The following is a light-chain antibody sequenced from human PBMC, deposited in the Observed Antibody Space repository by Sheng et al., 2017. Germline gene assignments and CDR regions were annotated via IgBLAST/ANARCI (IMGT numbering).Light chain of an antibody. J-gene: IGKJ5*01. CDR3: QQYGSSPLT. Sequence: EIVLTQSPGTLSLSPGERATLSCRASHSIDGNALAWYQHRPGQAPRLLIFGASSRAPGIPDRFSGSGSGTDFTLTISRLEPEDFAVYYCQQYGSSPLTFGQGTRLEIK. CDR2: GAS. V-gene: IGKV3-20*01. CDR1: HSIDGNA.